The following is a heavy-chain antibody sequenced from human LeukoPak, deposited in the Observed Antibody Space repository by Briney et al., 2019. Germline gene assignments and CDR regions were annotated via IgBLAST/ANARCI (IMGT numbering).Heavy chain of an antibody. V-gene: IGHV1-69*13. D-gene: IGHD5-18*01. J-gene: IGHJ4*02. CDR3: ARDFGYSFDY. Sequence: SVNVSCKASGGTFSSYAISWVRQAPGQALEWMGRIIPIFGTANYAQKFQGRVTITADESTNTAYMELSSLRSEDTAVYYCARDFGYSFDYWGRGTLVTVSS. CDR2: IIPIFGTA. CDR1: GGTFSSYA.